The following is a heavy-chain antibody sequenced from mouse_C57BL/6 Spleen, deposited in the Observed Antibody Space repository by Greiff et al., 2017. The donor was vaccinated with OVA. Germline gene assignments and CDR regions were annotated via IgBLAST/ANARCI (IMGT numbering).Heavy chain of an antibody. J-gene: IGHJ4*01. D-gene: IGHD2-2*01. Sequence: EVQLQQSGGGLVKPGGSLKLSCAASGFTFSDYGMHWVRQAPEKGLEWVAYISRGSSTIYYADTVKGRFTISRDNAKNTLCLQMTSLRSEDTAMYYCARGGYYGYDGYAMDYWGQGTSVTVSS. V-gene: IGHV5-17*01. CDR2: ISRGSSTI. CDR1: GFTFSDYG. CDR3: ARGGYYGYDGYAMDY.